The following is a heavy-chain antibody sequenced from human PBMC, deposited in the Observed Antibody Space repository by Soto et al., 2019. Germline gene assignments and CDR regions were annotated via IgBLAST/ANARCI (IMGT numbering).Heavy chain of an antibody. Sequence: QVQLVESGGGVVQPRRSLRLSCAASGFTFSSYAMHWGRQAPGKGLEWVAVISYDGSNKYYADSVKGRFTISRDNSTNTLYLQMNSLRAEDSAVYYCARDRSAGVCSSTSCYRSSLFDYWGQGTLVTVSS. J-gene: IGHJ4*02. CDR2: ISYDGSNK. V-gene: IGHV3-30-3*01. CDR1: GFTFSSYA. D-gene: IGHD2-2*02. CDR3: ARDRSAGVCSSTSCYRSSLFDY.